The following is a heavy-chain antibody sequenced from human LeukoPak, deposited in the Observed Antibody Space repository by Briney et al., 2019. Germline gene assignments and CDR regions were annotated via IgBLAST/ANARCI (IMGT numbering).Heavy chain of an antibody. CDR2: IKQDGSEK. CDR3: ARDHCGGGSCYSDYYGMDV. J-gene: IGHJ6*02. D-gene: IGHD2-15*01. V-gene: IGHV3-7*01. Sequence: HPGGSLRLSCAASGFTFSSYWMSWVRQAPGKGLEWVANIKQDGSEKYYVDSVKGRFTISRDNAKNSLYLQMNSLRAEDTAVYYCARDHCGGGSCYSDYYGMDVWGQGTTVTVSS. CDR1: GFTFSSYW.